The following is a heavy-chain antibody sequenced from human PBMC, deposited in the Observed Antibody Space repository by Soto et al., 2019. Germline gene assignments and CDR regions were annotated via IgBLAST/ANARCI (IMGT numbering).Heavy chain of an antibody. CDR1: GFTFSNAW. Sequence: GGSLRLSCAASGFTFSNAWMNWVRQAPGKGLERVGRIKSKTDGGTTDYAAPVKGRFTISRDDSKNTLYLQMNSLKTEDTAVYYCTTAMPHIVVVTAIPYYYYYYGMDVWGQGTTVTVSS. V-gene: IGHV3-15*07. J-gene: IGHJ6*02. CDR3: TTAMPHIVVVTAIPYYYYYYGMDV. D-gene: IGHD2-21*02. CDR2: IKSKTDGGTT.